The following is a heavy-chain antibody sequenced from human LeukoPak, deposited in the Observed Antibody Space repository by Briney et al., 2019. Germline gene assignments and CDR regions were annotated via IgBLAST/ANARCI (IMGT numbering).Heavy chain of an antibody. CDR1: GYTFTGYY. D-gene: IGHD3-16*01. CDR3: ARDLWPSRTTFAIDY. V-gene: IGHV1-2*02. J-gene: IGHJ4*02. CDR2: INPNSGGT. Sequence: GAPVKVSCKASGYTFTGYYMHWVRQAPGQGLEWMGWINPNSGGTNYAQKFQGRVTMTRDTSISTAYMELSRLRSDDTAVYYCARDLWPSRTTFAIDYWGQGTLVTVSS.